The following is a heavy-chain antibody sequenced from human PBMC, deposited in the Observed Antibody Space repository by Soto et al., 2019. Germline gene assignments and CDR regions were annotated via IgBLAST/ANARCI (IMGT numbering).Heavy chain of an antibody. CDR2: IWYDGSNK. Sequence: PGGSLRLSCAASGFTFSSYGMHWVRQAPGKGLEWVAVIWYDGSNKYYADSVKGRFTISRDNSKNTLYLQMNSLRAEDTAVYYCARDPTGGSYPDFDYWGQGTLVTVSS. V-gene: IGHV3-33*01. CDR1: GFTFSSYG. CDR3: ARDPTGGSYPDFDY. D-gene: IGHD1-26*01. J-gene: IGHJ4*02.